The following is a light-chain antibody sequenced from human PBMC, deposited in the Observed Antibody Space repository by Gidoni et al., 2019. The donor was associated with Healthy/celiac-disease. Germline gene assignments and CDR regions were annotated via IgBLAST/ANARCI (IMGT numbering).Light chain of an antibody. J-gene: IGKJ1*01. CDR3: KQYNSYPWT. V-gene: IGKV1-5*03. Sequence: DFQMTQSPSTRSASVGDRLTITCRASQSISSWLDWYQQKPGKAPKLLIYKASSLESGVPSRFSGSGSGTEFTLNISSVQPDDVATYYCKQYNSYPWTFGQGTKVEIK. CDR2: KAS. CDR1: QSISSW.